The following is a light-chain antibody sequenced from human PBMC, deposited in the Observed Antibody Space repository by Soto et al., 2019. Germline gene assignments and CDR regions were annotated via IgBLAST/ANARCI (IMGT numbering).Light chain of an antibody. CDR3: QQRAHWPRGT. CDR2: DAS. Sequence: EIVLTQSPATLSLSPGERATLSCRASQSISSHLAWYQQKPGQAPRVLIYDASNRVTGIPARFSGSGSGTDFTLTISNVEPEDFAIYYCQQRAHWPRGTFGQGTKLEIK. CDR1: QSISSH. V-gene: IGKV3-11*01. J-gene: IGKJ2*01.